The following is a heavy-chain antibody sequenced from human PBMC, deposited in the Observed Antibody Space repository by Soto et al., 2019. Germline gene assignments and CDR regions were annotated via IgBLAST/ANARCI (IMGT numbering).Heavy chain of an antibody. CDR1: GGSISSSY. J-gene: IGHJ5*02. CDR3: ARQLYYYDSSTFDT. CDR2: IYDSGST. Sequence: TETLSLTCTVSGGSISSSYWSWIRQPPGKGLEWIGYIYDSGSTYYNSSLKSRVTMSVDTSKNQFSLKLSSVTAADTAVYYCARQLYYYDSSTFDTWGQGALVTVSS. V-gene: IGHV4-59*08. D-gene: IGHD3-22*01.